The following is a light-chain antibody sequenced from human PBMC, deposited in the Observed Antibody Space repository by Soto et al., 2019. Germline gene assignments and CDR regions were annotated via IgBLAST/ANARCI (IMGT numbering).Light chain of an antibody. V-gene: IGKV1-5*03. CDR2: KAS. J-gene: IGKJ1*01. CDR1: QSINRW. Sequence: DIQMTQSPSTLSASVGDRVTITCRVSQSINRWLAWYQQKPGKAPKLLIYKASSLESGVPSRFSGSGSGTEFTLTISSLQPDDFATYYCQEYNNYPTWTFGQGTKVDIK. CDR3: QEYNNYPTWT.